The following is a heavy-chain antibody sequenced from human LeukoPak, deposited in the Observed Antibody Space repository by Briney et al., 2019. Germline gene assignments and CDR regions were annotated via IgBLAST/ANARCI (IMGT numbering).Heavy chain of an antibody. CDR2: IYYSGST. D-gene: IGHD5-12*01. J-gene: IGHJ4*02. Sequence: PSETLSHTCTVSGGSISSGDYYWSWIRQPPGKGLEWIGYIYYSGSTYYNPSLKSRVTISVDTSKNQFSLKLSSVTAADTAVYYCATRQWLRPFDYWCQGTLVTVSS. CDR3: ATRQWLRPFDY. V-gene: IGHV4-30-4*08. CDR1: GGSISSGDYY.